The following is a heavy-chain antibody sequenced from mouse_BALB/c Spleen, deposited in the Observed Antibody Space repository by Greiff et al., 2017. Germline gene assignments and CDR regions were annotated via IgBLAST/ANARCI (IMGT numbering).Heavy chain of an antibody. V-gene: IGHV5-4*02. D-gene: IGHD2-4*01. CDR1: GFTFSDYY. CDR3: ARGLYYDYDQAWFAY. J-gene: IGHJ3*01. CDR2: ISDGGSYT. Sequence: EVQVVESGGGLVKPGGSLKLSCAASGFTFSDYYMYWVRQTPEKRLEWVATISDGGSYTYYPDSVKGRFTISRDNAKNNLYLQMSSLKSEDTAMYYCARGLYYDYDQAWFAYWGQGTLVTVSA.